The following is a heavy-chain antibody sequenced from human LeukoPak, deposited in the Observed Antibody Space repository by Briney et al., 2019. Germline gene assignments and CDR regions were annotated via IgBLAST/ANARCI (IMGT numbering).Heavy chain of an antibody. CDR3: ARGLRITMVRGVTSVNY. J-gene: IGHJ4*02. D-gene: IGHD3-10*01. CDR1: GYTFTSYY. Sequence: ASVEVSCKASGYTFTSYYMHWVRQAPGQGLEWMGIINPSGGSTSYAQKFQGRVTMTRDTSTSTVYMELSSLRSEDTAVYYCARGLRITMVRGVTSVNYWGQGTLVTVSS. V-gene: IGHV1-46*01. CDR2: INPSGGST.